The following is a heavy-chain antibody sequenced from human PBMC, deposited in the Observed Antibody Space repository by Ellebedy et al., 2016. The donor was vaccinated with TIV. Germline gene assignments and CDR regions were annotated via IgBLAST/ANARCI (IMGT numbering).Heavy chain of an antibody. Sequence: GGSLRLXXAASGFTFSDYYMSWIRQASGKGLEWVSYISSSSSYTNYADSVKGRFTISRDNAKNSLYLQMNSLRAEDTAVYYCARAPGGWTAEYFQHWGQGTLVTVSS. J-gene: IGHJ1*01. CDR2: ISSSSSYT. D-gene: IGHD6-19*01. CDR3: ARAPGGWTAEYFQH. V-gene: IGHV3-11*06. CDR1: GFTFSDYY.